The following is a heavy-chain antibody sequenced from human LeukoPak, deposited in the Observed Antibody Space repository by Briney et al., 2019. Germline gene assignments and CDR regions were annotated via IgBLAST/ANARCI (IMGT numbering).Heavy chain of an antibody. D-gene: IGHD3-22*01. CDR2: ISYDGSNK. CDR3: ARADYYDSSGHFDY. CDR1: GFTFSSYA. V-gene: IGHV3-30-3*01. J-gene: IGHJ4*02. Sequence: PGGSLRLSCAASGFTFSSYAMHWVRQAPGKGLEWVAVISYDGSNKYYADSVKGRFTISRDNSKNTLYLQMNSLSAEDTAVYYCARADYYDSSGHFDYWGQGTLVTVSS.